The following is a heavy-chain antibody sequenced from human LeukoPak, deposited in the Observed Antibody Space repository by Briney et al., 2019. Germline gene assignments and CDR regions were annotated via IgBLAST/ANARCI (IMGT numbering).Heavy chain of an antibody. CDR3: SRQKVPAAMSGCDP. Sequence: SETLSLTCTVSGGSIVGYYWSWIRQPPGPGLGRIGYIYYTGSTTSNPSLTRRVSITVDTSKNQFSLNLSSMTAADTSVYYCSRQKVPAAMSGCDPWGQGTLVTGSS. V-gene: IGHV4-59*08. CDR2: IYYTGST. CDR1: GGSIVGYY. J-gene: IGHJ5*02. D-gene: IGHD2-2*01.